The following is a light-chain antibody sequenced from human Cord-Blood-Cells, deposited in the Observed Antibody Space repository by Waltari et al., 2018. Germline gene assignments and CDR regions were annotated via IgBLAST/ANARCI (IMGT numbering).Light chain of an antibody. V-gene: IGKV3-20*01. Sequence: EIVLTQSPGTLSLSPGERATLSCRASQSVSSSYLAWYQQKPGQAPRLLIYGASSRATGIPERFSCSGSGTDFTLTISRLEPEDFAVYYCQQYGSSLPWTFGQGTKVEIK. CDR2: GAS. J-gene: IGKJ1*01. CDR1: QSVSSSY. CDR3: QQYGSSLPWT.